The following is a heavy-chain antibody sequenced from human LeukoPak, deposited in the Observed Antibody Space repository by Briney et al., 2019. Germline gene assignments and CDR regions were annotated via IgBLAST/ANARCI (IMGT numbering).Heavy chain of an antibody. Sequence: PSETLSLTCSVSRGSISSSSCFWGWIRQPPGKGLEWIGSTHYTGSANYNPSLKSRVTISVDTSKNQFSLRLSSVTAADTAIYYCARRETLSAGGAHYYGDFWGQGTLVTVSS. D-gene: IGHD4/OR15-4a*01. CDR2: THYTGSA. J-gene: IGHJ4*02. CDR1: RGSISSSSCF. CDR3: ARRETLSAGGAHYYGDF. V-gene: IGHV4-39*01.